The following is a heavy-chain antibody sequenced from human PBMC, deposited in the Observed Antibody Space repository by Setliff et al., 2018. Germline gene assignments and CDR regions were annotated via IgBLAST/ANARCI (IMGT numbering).Heavy chain of an antibody. D-gene: IGHD2-21*01. CDR1: GGSISSYY. CDR2: IYTSGST. CDR3: ARGRGGDLWDY. J-gene: IGHJ4*02. V-gene: IGHV4-4*07. Sequence: SETLSLTCTVSGGSISSYYWSWIRQPAGKGLEWIGRIYTSGSTNYNPSLKXXXTXSVXXXXXXXXXXXSSVTAADGAVYYCARGRGGDLWDYWGQGTLVTVSS.